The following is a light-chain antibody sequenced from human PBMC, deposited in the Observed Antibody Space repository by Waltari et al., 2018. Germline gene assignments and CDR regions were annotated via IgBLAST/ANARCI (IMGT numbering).Light chain of an antibody. CDR3: QQYYSPPLT. V-gene: IGKV4-1*01. Sequence: DIVMTQSPDSLAVFLGERATITCKSSQSIFHRSNNKNYLAWYQQKSGQPPKLLIYGASTRESGVPDRFSGSGSGTDFTLTISSLQAEDVAVYFCQQYYSPPLTFGGGTKVEIK. J-gene: IGKJ4*01. CDR1: QSIFHRSNNKNY. CDR2: GAS.